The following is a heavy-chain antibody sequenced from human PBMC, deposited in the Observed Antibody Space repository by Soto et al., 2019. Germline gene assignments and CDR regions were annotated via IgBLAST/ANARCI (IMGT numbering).Heavy chain of an antibody. CDR2: VNPNGYTS. D-gene: IGHD5-18*01. J-gene: IGHJ1*01. CDR3: ARDLHGAFTTMVY. Sequence: GASVKVSCKASGYTFSNYYIHWVRQAPGQGLEWMGIVNPNGYTSTLAQKFQGRLTVTSDTSTNTVYMDLGSLTPEDTAVYFCARDLHGAFTTMVYWGHVTLVTVSS. CDR1: GYTFSNYY. V-gene: IGHV1-46*01.